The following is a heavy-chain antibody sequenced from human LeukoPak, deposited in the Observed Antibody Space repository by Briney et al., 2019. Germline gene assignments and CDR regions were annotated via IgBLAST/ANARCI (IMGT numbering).Heavy chain of an antibody. V-gene: IGHV5-51*01. CDR2: IYPGDSDT. CDR1: GYSFTSYW. J-gene: IGHJ4*02. D-gene: IGHD3-22*01. Sequence: GESLKISCKGSGYSFTSYWIGCVRQMPGKGLGWMGIIYPGDSDTRYSPSLQGQVTNSADKSISTAYLQRSSLKASDTAMYYCARPRWDSSGHGFDYWGQGALVTVSS. CDR3: ARPRWDSSGHGFDY.